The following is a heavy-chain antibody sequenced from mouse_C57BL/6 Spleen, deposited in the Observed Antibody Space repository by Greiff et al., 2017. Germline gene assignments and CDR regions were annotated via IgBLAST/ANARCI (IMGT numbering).Heavy chain of an antibody. V-gene: IGHV1-69*01. CDR3: ARWGNYYGSPGFDY. D-gene: IGHD1-1*01. CDR1: GYTFTSYW. CDR2: IDPSDSYT. Sequence: VQLQQPGAELVMPGASVKLSCKASGYTFTSYWMHWVKQRPGQGLEWIGEIDPSDSYTNYNQKFKGKSTLTVDKSSSTAYMQLSSLTSEDSAVYYCARWGNYYGSPGFDYWGQGTTLTVSS. J-gene: IGHJ2*01.